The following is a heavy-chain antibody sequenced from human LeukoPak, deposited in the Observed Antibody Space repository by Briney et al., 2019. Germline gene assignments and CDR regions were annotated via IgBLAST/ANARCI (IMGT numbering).Heavy chain of an antibody. V-gene: IGHV3-9*01. D-gene: IGHD3-3*02. Sequence: PGGSLRLSCATSGFTFDDYAMHWVRQAPGKGLEWVSGINWRSDFISYAGSVKGRFTIYRDNAKKSVYLEMDSLRVEDTALYYCAKDSARPTSSRIYGFDIWGQGTVVTVSS. CDR3: AKDSARPTSSRIYGFDI. CDR1: GFTFDDYA. CDR2: INWRSDFI. J-gene: IGHJ3*02.